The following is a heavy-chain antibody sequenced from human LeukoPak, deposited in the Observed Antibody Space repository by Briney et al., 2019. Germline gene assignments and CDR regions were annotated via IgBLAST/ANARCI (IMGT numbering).Heavy chain of an antibody. CDR3: ARHRGYSGYVDY. CDR1: GGSISSSSYY. CDR2: IYYSGST. V-gene: IGHV4-61*05. J-gene: IGHJ4*02. Sequence: SETLSLTCTVSGGSISSSSYYWGWIRQPPGKGLEWIGYIYYSGSTNYNPSLKSRVTISVDTSKNQFSLKLSSVTAADTAVYYCARHRGYSGYVDYWGQGTLVTVSS. D-gene: IGHD5-12*01.